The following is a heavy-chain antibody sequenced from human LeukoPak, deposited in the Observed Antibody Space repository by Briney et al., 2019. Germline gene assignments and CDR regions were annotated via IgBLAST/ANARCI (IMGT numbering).Heavy chain of an antibody. CDR3: ARDHDSPYCSSTSCSGDY. CDR2: IYTSGST. CDR1: GGSISSGSYY. V-gene: IGHV4-61*02. Sequence: SETLSLTCTVSGGSISSGSYYWSWIRQPAGKGLEWIGRIYTSGSTNYNPSLKSRVTISVDTSKNQFSLKLSSVTAADTAVYYCARDHDSPYCSSTSCSGDYWGQGTLVTVSS. D-gene: IGHD2-2*01. J-gene: IGHJ4*02.